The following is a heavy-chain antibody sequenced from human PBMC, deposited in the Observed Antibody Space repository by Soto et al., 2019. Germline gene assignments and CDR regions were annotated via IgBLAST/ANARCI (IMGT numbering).Heavy chain of an antibody. CDR1: GGSISSGDYY. J-gene: IGHJ2*01. Sequence: RSLPGTVSGGSISSGDYYWSCIRQPPGKGLEWIGYIYYSGSTYYNPSLKSRVTISVDTSKNQFSLKLSSVTAADTAVYYCARVRRDGYNLRGWYFDLWGRGTLVTVSS. D-gene: IGHD5-12*01. CDR2: IYYSGST. V-gene: IGHV4-30-4*01. CDR3: ARVRRDGYNLRGWYFDL.